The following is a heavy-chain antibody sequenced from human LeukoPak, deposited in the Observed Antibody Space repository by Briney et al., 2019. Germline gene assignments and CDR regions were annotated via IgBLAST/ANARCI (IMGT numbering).Heavy chain of an antibody. CDR2: IYHSGST. V-gene: IGHV4-34*01. Sequence: SETLSLTCAVYGGSFSGYYWSWIRQPPGKGLEWIGQIYHSGSTNYNPSLKSRLTISVDTSKNQFSLKLSSVTAADTAVYYCARDPGTSWGQGTLVTVSS. J-gene: IGHJ4*02. D-gene: IGHD2-2*01. CDR1: GGSFSGYY. CDR3: ARDPGTS.